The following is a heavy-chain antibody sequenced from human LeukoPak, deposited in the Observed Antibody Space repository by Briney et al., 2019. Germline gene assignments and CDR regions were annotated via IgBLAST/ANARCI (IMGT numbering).Heavy chain of an antibody. D-gene: IGHD6-19*01. CDR1: GDFISSSTYY. V-gene: IGHV4-39*01. CDR2: IYHSGTT. Sequence: PSETLSLTCTVSGDFISSSTYYWGWIRQPPGKGLELIGSIYHSGTTSYTPSLKSRVTISVDTSKNQFSLTLSSVTAADTAVYYCASGSYSSGWYPYFEFWGQGTPVTVSS. J-gene: IGHJ4*02. CDR3: ASGSYSSGWYPYFEF.